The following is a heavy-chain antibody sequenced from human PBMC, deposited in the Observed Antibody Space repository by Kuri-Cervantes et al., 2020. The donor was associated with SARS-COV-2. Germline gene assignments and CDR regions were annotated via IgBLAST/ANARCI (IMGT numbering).Heavy chain of an antibody. V-gene: IGHV4-59*11. J-gene: IGHJ6*03. Sequence: SETLSLTCAVSGASISSQYWSWIRQSPGKGLEWIGHVSYNGRTNYNPSLRSRVTISADTSKNQFSLKLSSVTAADTAVYYCARVKPYYDSSGYSPPHYYYYYMDVWGKGTTVTVSS. CDR1: GASISSQY. CDR3: ARVKPYYDSSGYSPPHYYYYYMDV. D-gene: IGHD3-22*01. CDR2: VSYNGRT.